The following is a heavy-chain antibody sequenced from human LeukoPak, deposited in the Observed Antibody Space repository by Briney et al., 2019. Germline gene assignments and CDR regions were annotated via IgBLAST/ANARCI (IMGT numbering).Heavy chain of an antibody. CDR2: IYYSGST. V-gene: IGHV4-31*03. Sequence: PSQTLSLTCTVSGGSISGGGYYWSWIRQHPGKGLEWIGHIYYSGSTYYNPSLKSRVTISVDTSKNQFSLKLSSVTVADTAVYYCARVRYCSSTSCYTSRFDPWGQGTLVTVSS. D-gene: IGHD2-2*02. J-gene: IGHJ5*02. CDR1: GGSISGGGYY. CDR3: ARVRYCSSTSCYTSRFDP.